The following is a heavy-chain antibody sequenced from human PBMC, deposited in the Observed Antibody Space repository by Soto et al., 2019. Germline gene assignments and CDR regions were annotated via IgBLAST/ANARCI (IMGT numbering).Heavy chain of an antibody. CDR2: ISYDGSNK. Sequence: PGGSVRLSCAASGFTFSSYGMHWVRQAPGKGLEGVAVISYDGSNKYYADSVKGRFTISRDNSKNTLYLQMNSLRAEDTAVYYCAKFLGMAGTSDYWGQGTLVTVSS. D-gene: IGHD6-19*01. CDR1: GFTFSSYG. V-gene: IGHV3-30*18. CDR3: AKFLGMAGTSDY. J-gene: IGHJ4*02.